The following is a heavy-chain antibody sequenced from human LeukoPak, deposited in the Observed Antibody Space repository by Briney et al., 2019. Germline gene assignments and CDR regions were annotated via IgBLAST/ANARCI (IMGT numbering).Heavy chain of an antibody. J-gene: IGHJ4*02. CDR2: INHSGST. V-gene: IGHV4-34*01. CDR1: GGSFSGYY. CDR3: ARLYYDFWSGYYTHYFDY. D-gene: IGHD3-3*01. Sequence: SETLSLTCAVYGGSFSGYYWSWIRQPPGKGLEWIGEINHSGSTNYNPSLKSRVTISVDTSKNQFSLKLSSVTAADTAVYYCARLYYDFWSGYYTHYFDYWGQGTLVTVSS.